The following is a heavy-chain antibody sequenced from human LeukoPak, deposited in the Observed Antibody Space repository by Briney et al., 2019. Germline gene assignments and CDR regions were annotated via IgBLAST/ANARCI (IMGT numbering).Heavy chain of an antibody. CDR2: IGDSDIMT. J-gene: IGHJ4*02. CDR3: AKDQAPTVGSTDF. Sequence: PGGSLRLSCAASGFTFSINAMSWLRQAPGKGLEWVSTIGDSDIMTHYSDSVKGRFTISRDDSKNTLCLQMNSLRADDTAVYYCAKDQAPTVGSTDFWGQGTLVTVSS. D-gene: IGHD1-26*01. V-gene: IGHV3-23*01. CDR1: GFTFSINA.